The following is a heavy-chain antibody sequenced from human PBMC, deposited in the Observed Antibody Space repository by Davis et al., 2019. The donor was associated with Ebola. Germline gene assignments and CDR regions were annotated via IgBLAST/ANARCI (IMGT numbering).Heavy chain of an antibody. CDR3: ARGARAYWYFDL. CDR2: INSDGSST. J-gene: IGHJ2*01. CDR1: GFTFSSYW. V-gene: IGHV3-74*01. Sequence: HTGGSLRLSCAASGFTFSSYWMHWVRQAPGKGLVWVSRINSDGSSTSYADSVKGRFTISRDNAKNTLYLQMNSLRAEDTAVYYCARGARAYWYFDLWGRGTLVTVSS.